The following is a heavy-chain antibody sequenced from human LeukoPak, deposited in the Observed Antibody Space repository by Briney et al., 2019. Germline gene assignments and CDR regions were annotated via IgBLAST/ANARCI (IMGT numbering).Heavy chain of an antibody. CDR1: GFTFDDYA. CDR3: TKATGYNWNDKDAFDV. J-gene: IGHJ3*01. D-gene: IGHD1-1*01. V-gene: IGHV3-9*01. CDR2: ISWNSGNI. Sequence: GGSLRLSCTASGFTFDDYAMHWVRQAPGKGLEWVAGISWNSGNIAYADSVKGRFSISRDNAENSVYLQMDGLVSEDTALYYCTKATGYNWNDKDAFDVWGQGAMVTVSS.